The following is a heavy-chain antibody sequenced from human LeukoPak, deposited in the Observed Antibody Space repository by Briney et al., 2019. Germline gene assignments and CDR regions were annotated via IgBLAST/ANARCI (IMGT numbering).Heavy chain of an antibody. Sequence: PSETLSLTRTVSGGSISSYYWSWIRQPPGKGLKWIGYIYTSGSTNYNPSLKSRVTISVDTSKNQFSLKLSSVSAADTAVYYCASRVGEDALTGPRGYYYYMDVWGKGTTVTVSS. CDR2: IYTSGST. V-gene: IGHV4-4*09. CDR1: GGSISSYY. D-gene: IGHD3-3*01. CDR3: ASRVGEDALTGPRGYYYYMDV. J-gene: IGHJ6*03.